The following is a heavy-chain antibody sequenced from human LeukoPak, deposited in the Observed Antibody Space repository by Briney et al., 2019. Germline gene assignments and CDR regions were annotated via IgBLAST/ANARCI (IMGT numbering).Heavy chain of an antibody. CDR3: AKGHRYSSGWYWSHWFHP. CDR1: GGSFSDYY. CDR2: INHSGST. V-gene: IGHV4-34*01. J-gene: IGHJ5*02. Sequence: SETLSLTCAVYGGSFSDYYWTWIRQPPGKGLEWIGEINHSGSTNYNPSLKSRVTISVDTSKKQFFLRLSSATAADTAVYYRAKGHRYSSGWYWSHWFHPWGQGTLVTVSS. D-gene: IGHD6-19*01.